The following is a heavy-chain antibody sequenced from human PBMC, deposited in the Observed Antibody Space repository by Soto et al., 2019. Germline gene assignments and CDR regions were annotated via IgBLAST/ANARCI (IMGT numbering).Heavy chain of an antibody. Sequence: SETLSLTWAFSGGASSGCYCIWIRQPPGKGLEWIGEINHSGSTNYNPSLKSRVTISVDTSKNQFSLKLSSVTAADTAVYYCARGRREYSSSYFEYWGQGTLVTVS. J-gene: IGHJ4*02. CDR1: GGASSGCY. V-gene: IGHV4-34*01. D-gene: IGHD6-6*01. CDR2: INHSGST. CDR3: ARGRREYSSSYFEY.